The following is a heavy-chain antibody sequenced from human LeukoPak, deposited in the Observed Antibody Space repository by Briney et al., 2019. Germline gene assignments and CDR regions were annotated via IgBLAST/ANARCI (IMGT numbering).Heavy chain of an antibody. CDR1: GYTFTSYG. J-gene: IGHJ3*02. D-gene: IGHD3-3*01. V-gene: IGHV1-18*01. CDR2: ISAYSGNT. Sequence: GASVKVSCKASGYTFTSYGISWVRQAPGQGLEWMGWISAYSGNTNYAQKLQGRVTMTTDTSTSTAYMELRSLRSDDTAVYYCARVGYDFWSGSLFDAFDIWGQGTMVTISS. CDR3: ARVGYDFWSGSLFDAFDI.